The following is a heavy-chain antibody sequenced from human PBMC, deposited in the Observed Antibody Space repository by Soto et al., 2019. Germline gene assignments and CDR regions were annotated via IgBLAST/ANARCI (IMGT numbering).Heavy chain of an antibody. CDR2: ISASNGDT. V-gene: IGHV1-18*01. Sequence: QVQLVQSGTEVQKPGASVKVSCKASGYTFNNFVVAWVRQAPGQGLEWMGWISASNGDTNYAQKFQGRVTMTTDTSTNTAYTHLRSLRSDDTAVNFCARVTVAVVPTATYIDHWGQGTRVSVSS. D-gene: IGHD2-21*02. CDR3: ARVTVAVVPTATYIDH. CDR1: GYTFNNFV. J-gene: IGHJ4*02.